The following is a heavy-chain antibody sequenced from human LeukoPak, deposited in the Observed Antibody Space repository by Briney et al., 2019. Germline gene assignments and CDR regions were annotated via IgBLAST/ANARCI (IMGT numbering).Heavy chain of an antibody. CDR1: GFTFSSYG. Sequence: GRSPRLSCAVSGFTFSSYGMHWVRQAPGKGLEWVAVIWYHGSNEFYADSVKGRFTISRDNSKNTLYLQMNSLRAEDTAVYYCARDAYCFGSGSYVDYWGQGTLVTVSS. J-gene: IGHJ4*02. V-gene: IGHV3-33*01. D-gene: IGHD3-10*01. CDR3: ARDAYCFGSGSYVDY. CDR2: IWYHGSNE.